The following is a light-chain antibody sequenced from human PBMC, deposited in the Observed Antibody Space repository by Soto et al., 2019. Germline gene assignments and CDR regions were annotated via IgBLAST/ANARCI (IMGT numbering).Light chain of an antibody. V-gene: IGLV2-14*03. J-gene: IGLJ3*02. CDR2: DVS. CDR3: CCYTSIRNRDVV. Sequence: QSALTQPASVSGSPGQSITISCTGTSSDIGNNNFVSWYQHHPGKAPKLIIYDVSDRPSGISYRFSASKSGNTASLTISGLQAEDEADYYCCCYTSIRNRDVVFGGGTKLTVL. CDR1: SSDIGNNNF.